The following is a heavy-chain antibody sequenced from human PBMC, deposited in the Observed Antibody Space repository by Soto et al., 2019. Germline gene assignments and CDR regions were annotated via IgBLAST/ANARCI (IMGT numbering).Heavy chain of an antibody. CDR2: LGTSDHNI. V-gene: IGHV3-23*01. J-gene: IGHJ4*02. D-gene: IGHD3-9*01. Sequence: EVQLLESGGGLVQPGGSLRLSCAGSGFTLSRYATSWVRQAPGKGLEWISGLGTSDHNIFYADSVRGRFTISRDNSKNTFYLQMNSLRAEDTAKYYCAKTLEEYLSFFDYWGQGIQVTVSS. CDR1: GFTLSRYA. CDR3: AKTLEEYLSFFDY.